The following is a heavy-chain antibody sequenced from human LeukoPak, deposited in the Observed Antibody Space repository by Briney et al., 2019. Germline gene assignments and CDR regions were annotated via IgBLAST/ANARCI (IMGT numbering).Heavy chain of an antibody. CDR1: GGSISSSSYY. J-gene: IGHJ5*02. V-gene: IGHV4-39*07. CDR3: ARDKFLNWFDP. Sequence: SETLSLTCTVSGGSISSSSYYWGWIRQPPRKGLEWIGCIYYSGSTYYNPSLKSRVTISVDTSKNQFSLKLSSVTAADTAVYYCARDKFLNWFDPWGQGTLVTVSS. CDR2: IYYSGST.